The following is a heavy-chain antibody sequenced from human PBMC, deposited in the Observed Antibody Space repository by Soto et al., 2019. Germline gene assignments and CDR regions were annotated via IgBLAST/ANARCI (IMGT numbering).Heavy chain of an antibody. CDR1: GFTFSSYA. Sequence: EVQLLESGGGLVQPGGSLRLSCAASGFTFSSYAMSWVRQSPGKGLEWVSAISGSGGSTYYADSVKGLFTISRDNSKNTLYLQMNSLRAEDTAVYYCAKSARFGSSFYWFDPWGQGTLVTVSS. D-gene: IGHD3-10*01. V-gene: IGHV3-23*01. J-gene: IGHJ5*02. CDR3: AKSARFGSSFYWFDP. CDR2: ISGSGGST.